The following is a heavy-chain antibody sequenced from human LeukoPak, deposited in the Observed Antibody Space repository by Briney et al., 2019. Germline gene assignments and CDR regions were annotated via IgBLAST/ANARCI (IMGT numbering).Heavy chain of an antibody. J-gene: IGHJ5*02. D-gene: IGHD3-22*01. V-gene: IGHV3-21*01. CDR3: ARDRRADYYDSSGYLVHWFDP. CDR1: GFTFSSYS. Sequence: GGSLRLSCAASGFTFSSYSMNWVRQAPGKGLEWVSSISSSSSYIYYADSVKGRFTISRDNAKNSLYLQMNSLRAEDTAVYYCARDRRADYYDSSGYLVHWFDPWGQGTLVTVSS. CDR2: ISSSSSYI.